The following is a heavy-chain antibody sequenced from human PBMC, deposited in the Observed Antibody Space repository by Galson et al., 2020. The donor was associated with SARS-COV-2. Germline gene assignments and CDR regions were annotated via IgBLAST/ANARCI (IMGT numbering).Heavy chain of an antibody. V-gene: IGHV1-24*01. CDR1: GYTLTELS. J-gene: IGHJ5*02. CDR2: FDPEDGET. CDR3: ATSRATPYYDGSGSLNWFDP. Sequence: GASVKVSCKVSGYTLTELSMHWVRQAPGKGLEWMGGFDPEDGETIYAQKFQGRVTMTEDTSTDTAYMELSSLRSEDTAVYYCATSRATPYYDGSGSLNWFDPWGQGTLVTVSS. D-gene: IGHD3-10*01.